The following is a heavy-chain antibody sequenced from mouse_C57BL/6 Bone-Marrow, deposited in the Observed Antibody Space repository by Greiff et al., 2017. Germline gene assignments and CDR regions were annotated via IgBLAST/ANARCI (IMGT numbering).Heavy chain of an antibody. CDR1: GYTFTSYW. Sequence: QVQLQQPGAELVKPGASVKLSCKASGYTFTSYWMHWVKQRPGQGLEWIGMIHPNSASTNYNEKFKSKATLTVDKSSSTAYMQLSSLTSEDSAVYDCARSDYYGSSYGYWGQGTTLTVSS. J-gene: IGHJ2*01. CDR2: IHPNSAST. V-gene: IGHV1-64*01. D-gene: IGHD1-1*01. CDR3: ARSDYYGSSYGY.